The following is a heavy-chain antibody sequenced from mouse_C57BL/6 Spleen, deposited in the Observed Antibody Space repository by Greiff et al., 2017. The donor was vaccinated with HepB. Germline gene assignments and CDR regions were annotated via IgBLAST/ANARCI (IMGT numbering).Heavy chain of an antibody. V-gene: IGHV1-72*01. J-gene: IGHJ1*03. CDR1: GYTFTSYW. CDR2: IDPNSGGT. Sequence: QVHVKQPGAELVKPGASVKLSCKASGYTFTSYWMHWVKQRPGRGLEWIGRIDPNSGGTKYNEKFKSKATLTVDKPSSTAYMQLSSLTSEDSAVYYCARGWLPPDWYFDVWGTGTTVTVSS. CDR3: ARGWLPPDWYFDV. D-gene: IGHD2-3*01.